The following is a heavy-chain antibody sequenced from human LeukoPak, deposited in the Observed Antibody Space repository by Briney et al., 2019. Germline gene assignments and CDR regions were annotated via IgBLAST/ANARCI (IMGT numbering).Heavy chain of an antibody. Sequence: SETLSLTRTVSGGSISSYYWSWIRQPAGKGLEGIGRIYTSGITNYNPSLKSRVTMSVHTSKTQFSLKLSSMTAADTAVYYCARPEQPGSNYDCWGQGTLVTVSS. V-gene: IGHV4-4*07. J-gene: IGHJ4*02. CDR2: IYTSGIT. CDR3: ARPEQPGSNYDC. CDR1: GGSISSYY. D-gene: IGHD1/OR15-1a*01.